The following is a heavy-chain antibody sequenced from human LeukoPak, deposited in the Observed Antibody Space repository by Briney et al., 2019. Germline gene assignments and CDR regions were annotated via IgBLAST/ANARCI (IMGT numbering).Heavy chain of an antibody. D-gene: IGHD5-24*01. J-gene: IGHJ4*02. V-gene: IGHV3-11*01. Sequence: PGGSLRLSCEASGFTFSDYYMTWIRQAPGKGLEWISYISTSGGSIYYADSVKGRFTISWDNAKNSLYLQMNSLRAEDTAVYYCAGQMATIYDYWGQGTLVTVSS. CDR2: ISTSGGSI. CDR1: GFTFSDYY. CDR3: AGQMATIYDY.